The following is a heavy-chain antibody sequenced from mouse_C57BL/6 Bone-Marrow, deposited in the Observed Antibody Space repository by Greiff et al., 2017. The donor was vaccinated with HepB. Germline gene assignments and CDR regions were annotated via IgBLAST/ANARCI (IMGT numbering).Heavy chain of an antibody. Sequence: EVKVVESGGGLVQPGESLKLSCESNEYEFPSHDMSWVRKTPEKRLELVAAINSDGGSTYYPDTMEIRFIISRDNTKKTLYLQMRRLRSADTALYYCTSPPFITTVVALDYWGQGTTLTVSS. D-gene: IGHD1-1*01. V-gene: IGHV5-2*01. CDR3: TSPPFITTVVALDY. J-gene: IGHJ2*01. CDR1: EYEFPSHD. CDR2: INSDGGST.